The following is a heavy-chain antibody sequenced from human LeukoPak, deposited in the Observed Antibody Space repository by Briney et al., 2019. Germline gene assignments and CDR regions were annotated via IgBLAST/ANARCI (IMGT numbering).Heavy chain of an antibody. D-gene: IGHD3-10*01. J-gene: IGHJ4*02. CDR2: ISYDGSNE. V-gene: IGHV3-30*04. Sequence: GGSLRLSCAVSGFTFSSYVMHWVRQAPGKGLEWVAIISYDGSNEYYADSVKGRFTISRDNAKNSLDLQMNSLRVEDTGIYYCVKVAKYYYGSETYYFFEHWGQGTPVTASS. CDR1: GFTFSSYV. CDR3: VKVAKYYYGSETYYFFEH.